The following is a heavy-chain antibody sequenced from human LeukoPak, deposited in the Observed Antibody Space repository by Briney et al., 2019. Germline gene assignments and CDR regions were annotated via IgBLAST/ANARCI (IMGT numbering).Heavy chain of an antibody. V-gene: IGHV1-2*02. CDR1: GYSFNTYY. D-gene: IGHD3-10*01. CDR3: TRHVVTLVRGVNNQKEDWFDP. CDR2: INTDSGGT. J-gene: IGHJ5*02. Sequence: GASVKVSCKASGYSFNTYYMNWVRQAPGQGLEWLGWINTDSGGTNYAQKFLGRVTMTRDKANSTAYLELSGLRSDDTAVYYCTRHVVTLVRGVNNQKEDWFDPWGQGTLVSVSS.